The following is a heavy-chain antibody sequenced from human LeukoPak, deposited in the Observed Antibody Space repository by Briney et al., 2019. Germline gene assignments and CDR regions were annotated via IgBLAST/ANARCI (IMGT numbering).Heavy chain of an antibody. J-gene: IGHJ4*02. Sequence: PGGSLRPSCAASGFTFSDYYMSWIRQAPGKGLEWVSYISSSGSTIYYADSVKGRFTISRDNAKNSLYLQMNSLRAEDTAVYYCARDLRFLESLYYFDYWGQGTLVTVSS. CDR3: ARDLRFLESLYYFDY. CDR2: ISSSGSTI. D-gene: IGHD3-3*01. V-gene: IGHV3-11*04. CDR1: GFTFSDYY.